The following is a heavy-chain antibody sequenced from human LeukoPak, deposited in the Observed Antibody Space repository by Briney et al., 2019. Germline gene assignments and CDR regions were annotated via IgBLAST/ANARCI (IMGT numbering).Heavy chain of an antibody. Sequence: SGPTLVKPTQTLTLTCTFSGFSLSMNGVDVGWIRQPPGKALEWLALIYWNDEKRYISSLKSRLTITKDTSKKQVVLTMTNMSPVDTATYYCVHSGPNGKLDVYHIWGQGTMVTVSS. CDR3: VHSGPNGKLDVYHI. CDR2: IYWNDEK. D-gene: IGHD4/OR15-4a*01. J-gene: IGHJ3*02. CDR1: GFSLSMNGVD. V-gene: IGHV2-5*01.